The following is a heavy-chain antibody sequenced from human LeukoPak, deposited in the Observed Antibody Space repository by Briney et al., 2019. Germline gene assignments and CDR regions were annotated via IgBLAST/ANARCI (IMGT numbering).Heavy chain of an antibody. CDR2: ISWNSDNI. V-gene: IGHV3-9*01. CDR3: ARVSLSSGCLSN. Sequence: PGGSLRLSCAASGLTFDDYAMHWVRQAPGKGLEWVSGISWNSDNIAYADSVRGRFTISRDNAKNTLFLQMNGLRAEDTAVYYCARVSLSSGCLSNWGQGTLVTVSS. J-gene: IGHJ4*02. CDR1: GLTFDDYA. D-gene: IGHD6-19*01.